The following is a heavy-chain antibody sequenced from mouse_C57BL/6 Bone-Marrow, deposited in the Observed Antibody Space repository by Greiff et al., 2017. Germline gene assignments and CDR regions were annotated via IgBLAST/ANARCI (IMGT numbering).Heavy chain of an antibody. D-gene: IGHD1-1*01. CDR1: GFTFSDAW. V-gene: IGHV6-6*01. CDR3: PRWLITCARGLDV. CDR2: IRNKANNHTT. Sequence: EVKLMESGGGLVQPGGSMKLSCAASGFTFSDAWMDWVRQSPEKGLEWVAEIRNKANNHTTYYAESVKGRFTISRDDSKSSVYLQMNGLRAGDTGIYYCPRWLITCARGLDVWGTGTTVTVSS. J-gene: IGHJ1*03.